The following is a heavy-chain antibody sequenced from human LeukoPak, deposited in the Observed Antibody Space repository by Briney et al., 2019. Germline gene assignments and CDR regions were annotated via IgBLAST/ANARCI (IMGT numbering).Heavy chain of an antibody. Sequence: GGSLRLSRAASGFTFSSYAMSWVRQAPGKGLEWVSAISGSGGSTYYADSVKGRFTISRDNSKNTLYLQMNSLRAEDTAVYYCAKFENYYDSSGYDFDYWGQGTLVTVSS. CDR1: GFTFSSYA. J-gene: IGHJ4*02. D-gene: IGHD3-22*01. CDR3: AKFENYYDSSGYDFDY. CDR2: ISGSGGST. V-gene: IGHV3-23*01.